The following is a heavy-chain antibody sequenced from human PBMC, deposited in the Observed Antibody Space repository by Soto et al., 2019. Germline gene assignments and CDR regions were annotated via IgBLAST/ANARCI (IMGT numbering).Heavy chain of an antibody. CDR2: IIPIFGTA. V-gene: IGHV1-69*13. CDR1: GGTFSSYA. CDR3: ARTVNCSGGSCYSTLNWFDP. J-gene: IGHJ5*02. Sequence: SVKVSCKASGGTFSSYAISWVRQAPGQGLEWMGGIIPIFGTANYAQKFQGRVTITADESTSTAYMELSSLRSEDTAVYYCARTVNCSGGSCYSTLNWFDPWGQGTLVTVSS. D-gene: IGHD2-15*01.